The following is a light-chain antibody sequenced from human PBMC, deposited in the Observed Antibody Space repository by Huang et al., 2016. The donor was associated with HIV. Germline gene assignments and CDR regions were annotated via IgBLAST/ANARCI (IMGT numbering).Light chain of an antibody. V-gene: IGKV3-20*01. J-gene: IGKJ2*01. CDR2: GAS. Sequence: EIVLTQSPGTLSLSPGERATLSCRASQSVSITYLAWYQQKPGQAPRLLIYGASSRATGIPDRFSGSGSGTDSTLTISRLEPEDFAVYYCQPYGSSPYTFGQGTKLEIK. CDR1: QSVSITY. CDR3: QPYGSSPYT.